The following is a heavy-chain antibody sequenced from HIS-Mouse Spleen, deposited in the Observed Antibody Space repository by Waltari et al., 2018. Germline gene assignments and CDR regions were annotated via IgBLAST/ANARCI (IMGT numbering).Heavy chain of an antibody. CDR2: INHSGST. J-gene: IGHJ4*02. D-gene: IGHD6-6*01. CDR3: ARGLAARFDY. V-gene: IGHV4-34*01. Sequence: QVQLQQWGAGLLKPSETLSLTCAGYGGSFSGYYWSWIRQPPGKGLEWIGEINHSGSTNYNPSLKSRVTISVDTSKNQFSLKLSSVTAADTAVYYCARGLAARFDYWGQGTLVTVSS. CDR1: GGSFSGYY.